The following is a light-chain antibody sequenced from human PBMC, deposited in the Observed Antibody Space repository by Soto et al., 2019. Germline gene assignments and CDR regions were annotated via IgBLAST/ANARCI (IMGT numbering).Light chain of an antibody. CDR3: ATWDDSLNGRV. Sequence: QSVLTQPPSASGTPGQRVSISCSGSDSNIGDNAVNWFQQLPGTAPKLLIYSNRQRPSGVPDRFSGSKSGTSASLAISGLQSEDEAVYFCATWDDSLNGRVFGGGTILTVL. CDR2: SNR. J-gene: IGLJ3*02. CDR1: DSNIGDNA. V-gene: IGLV1-44*01.